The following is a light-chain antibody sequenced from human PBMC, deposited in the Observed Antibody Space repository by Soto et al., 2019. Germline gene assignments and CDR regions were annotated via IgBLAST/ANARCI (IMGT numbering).Light chain of an antibody. J-gene: IGKJ1*01. CDR2: GAS. Sequence: EIVLTQSPGTLSLSPGERATLSCRASQSVSSSYLAWYQQKPGQAPRPLIYGASSRAIGLPDRFSGSGSGTDFTITISRLEPEDFAVYYCQQYGSSPWTFGQGTKVEIK. V-gene: IGKV3-20*01. CDR3: QQYGSSPWT. CDR1: QSVSSSY.